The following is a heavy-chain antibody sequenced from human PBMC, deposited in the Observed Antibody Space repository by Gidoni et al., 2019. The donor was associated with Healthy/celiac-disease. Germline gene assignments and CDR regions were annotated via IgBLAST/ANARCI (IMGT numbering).Heavy chain of an antibody. D-gene: IGHD5-18*01. CDR3: ARGKDTAMVNYFDY. J-gene: IGHJ4*02. V-gene: IGHV4-31*03. CDR2: IYYSGST. CDR1: GGSISSGGYY. Sequence: QVQLQESGPGLVKPSPTLSLTCTVSGGSISSGGYYWSWIRQHPGKGLEWIGYIYYSGSTYYNPSLKSRVTISVDTSKNQFSLKLSSVTAADTAVYYCARGKDTAMVNYFDYWGQGTLVTVSS.